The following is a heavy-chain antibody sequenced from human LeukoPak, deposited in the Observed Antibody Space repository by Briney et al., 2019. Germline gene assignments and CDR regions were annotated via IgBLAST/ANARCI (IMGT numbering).Heavy chain of an antibody. CDR3: ARAQMGAPMDY. D-gene: IGHD1-26*01. Sequence: GGSLRLSCAASGFTFSNYAMYWVRQAPGKGLVWVSRISSDGSSIIYADSVKGRFTISRDIAKNTLYLQMNSLRAEDTAVYYCARAQMGAPMDYRGQGTLVTVSS. J-gene: IGHJ4*02. V-gene: IGHV3-74*01. CDR1: GFTFSNYA. CDR2: ISSDGSSI.